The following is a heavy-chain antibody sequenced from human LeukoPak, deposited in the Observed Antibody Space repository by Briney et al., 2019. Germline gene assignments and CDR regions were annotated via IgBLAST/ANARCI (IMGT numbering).Heavy chain of an antibody. CDR3: ARDLGLSPGRGRYFDLPDHY. J-gene: IGHJ4*02. CDR2: INPNSGGT. CDR1: GYTFTSYA. V-gene: IGHV1-2*02. D-gene: IGHD3-9*01. Sequence: ASVKVSCKASGYTFTSYAMNWVRQAPGQGLEWMGWINPNSGGTNYAQKFQGRVTMTRDTSISTAYMELSRLRSDDTAVYYCARDLGLSPGRGRYFDLPDHYWGQGTLVTVSS.